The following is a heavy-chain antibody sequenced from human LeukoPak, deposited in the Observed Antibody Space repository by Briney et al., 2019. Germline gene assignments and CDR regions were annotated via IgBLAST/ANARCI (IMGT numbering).Heavy chain of an antibody. CDR1: VFTLSSYA. Sequence: GGSLRLSCAASVFTLSSYAMRWVRQAPGKGLEWVSAISGSGGSTYYADSVKGRFTISRDNSKNTLYLQMNSMRAEDTAVYYCAKDQGNYYGSGSYIYWGQGTLVTVSS. CDR2: ISGSGGST. D-gene: IGHD3-10*01. J-gene: IGHJ4*02. V-gene: IGHV3-23*01. CDR3: AKDQGNYYGSGSYIY.